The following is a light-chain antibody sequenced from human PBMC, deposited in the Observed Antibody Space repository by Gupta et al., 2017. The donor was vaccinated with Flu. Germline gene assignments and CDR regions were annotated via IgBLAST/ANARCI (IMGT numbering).Light chain of an antibody. J-gene: IGLJ1*01. V-gene: IGLV3-21*02. CDR2: DNN. Sequence: SYVLTQPPSVSVAPGQTARISSEKNNSGSNSVHWYQQEPGQAPGVVVYDNNGRPSGIPERFSGSNSGNTATLTISRVEAGDEADYYCQAGDSSSDLYVFGTGTKVTVL. CDR3: QAGDSSSDLYV. CDR1: NSGSNS.